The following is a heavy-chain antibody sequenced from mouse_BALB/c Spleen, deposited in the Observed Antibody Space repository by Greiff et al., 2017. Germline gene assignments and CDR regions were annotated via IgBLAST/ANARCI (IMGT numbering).Heavy chain of an antibody. CDR2: IYPGDGDT. CDR1: GYAFSSSW. D-gene: IGHD2-3*01. Sequence: QVQLQQSGPELVKPGASVKISCKASGYAFSSSWMNWVKQRPGQGLEWIGRIYPGDGDTNYNGKFKGKATLTADKSSSTAYMQLSSLTSVDSAVYFCARGGYSFDYWGQGTTLTVSS. CDR3: ARGGYSFDY. V-gene: IGHV1-82*01. J-gene: IGHJ2*01.